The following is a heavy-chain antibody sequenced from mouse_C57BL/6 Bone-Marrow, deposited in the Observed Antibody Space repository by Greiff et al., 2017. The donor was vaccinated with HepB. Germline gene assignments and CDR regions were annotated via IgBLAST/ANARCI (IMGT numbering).Heavy chain of an antibody. Sequence: QVQLKQSGAELVRPGASVTLSCKASGYTFTDYEMHWVKQTPVHGLEWIGAIDPETGGTAYNQKFKGKAILTADKSSSTAYMELRSLTSEDSAVYYCTRWDYSLTPYWGQGTLVTVSA. V-gene: IGHV1-15*01. CDR2: IDPETGGT. D-gene: IGHD1-1*01. CDR3: TRWDYSLTPY. J-gene: IGHJ3*01. CDR1: GYTFTDYE.